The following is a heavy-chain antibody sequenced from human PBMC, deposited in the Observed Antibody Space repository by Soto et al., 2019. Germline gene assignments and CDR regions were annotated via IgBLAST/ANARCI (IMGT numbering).Heavy chain of an antibody. CDR3: ARDTVTTWSDY. CDR2: IYSGGST. D-gene: IGHD4-17*01. Sequence: EVQLVESGGGLVQPGGSLRLSCAASGFTVSSNYMSWVRQAPGKGLEWVSVIYSGGSTYYADSVKGRFTISRDNSKNTLYLQMNSLRAEDTAVYYCARDTVTTWSDYWGQGTLVTVSS. J-gene: IGHJ4*02. V-gene: IGHV3-66*01. CDR1: GFTVSSNY.